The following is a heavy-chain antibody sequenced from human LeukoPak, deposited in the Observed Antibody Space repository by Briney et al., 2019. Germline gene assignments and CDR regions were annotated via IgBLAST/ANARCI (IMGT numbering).Heavy chain of an antibody. CDR2: IIPIFGTA. CDR1: GGTFSSYA. D-gene: IGHD6-13*01. V-gene: IGHV1-69*05. Sequence: SVKVSCKASGGTFSSYAISWVRQAPGQGLEWMGGIIPIFGTANYAQKFQGRVTITTDESTSTAYMELSSLRSEDTAVYYCARDLNPMGIAAAGTGGDFQHWGQGTLVTVSS. CDR3: ARDLNPMGIAAAGTGGDFQH. J-gene: IGHJ1*01.